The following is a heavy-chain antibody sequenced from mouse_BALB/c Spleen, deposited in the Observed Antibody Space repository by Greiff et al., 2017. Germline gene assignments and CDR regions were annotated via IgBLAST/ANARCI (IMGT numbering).Heavy chain of an antibody. D-gene: IGHD2-14*01. J-gene: IGHJ4*01. CDR2: ISYDGSN. CDR1: GYSITSGYY. CDR3: ARGGYEDY. Sequence: EVQLVESGPGLVKPSQSLSLTCSVTGYSITSGYYWNWIRQFPGNKLEWMGYISYDGSNNYNPSLKNRISITRDTSKNQFFLKLNSVTTEDTATYYCARGGYEDYWGQGTSVTVSS. V-gene: IGHV3-6*02.